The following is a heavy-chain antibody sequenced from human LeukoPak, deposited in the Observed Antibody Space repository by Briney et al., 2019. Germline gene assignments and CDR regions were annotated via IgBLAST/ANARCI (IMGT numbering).Heavy chain of an antibody. Sequence: SQTLSLTCTVSGGSVTSGNYYWNWIRQPAGKGLEWIGRIYTNGGASYNPSLKSRVTISIDASKNQFSLKLSSVTATATAVYFCAREPPGYWGQGILVTVSS. CDR2: IYTNGGA. CDR1: GGSVTSGNYY. CDR3: AREPPGY. J-gene: IGHJ4*02. V-gene: IGHV4-61*02.